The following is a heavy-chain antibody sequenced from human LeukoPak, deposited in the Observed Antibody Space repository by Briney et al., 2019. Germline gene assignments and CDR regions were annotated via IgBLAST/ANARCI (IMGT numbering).Heavy chain of an antibody. Sequence: SETLSLTCTVSGGSISSYYWSWIRQPPGKGLEWIGYIYYSGSTNYNPSLKSRVTISVDTSKNQFSLKLSSVTAAGTAVYYCARINYYDSSGYYDWFDPWGQGTLVTVSS. D-gene: IGHD3-22*01. CDR2: IYYSGST. J-gene: IGHJ5*02. V-gene: IGHV4-59*01. CDR3: ARINYYDSSGYYDWFDP. CDR1: GGSISSYY.